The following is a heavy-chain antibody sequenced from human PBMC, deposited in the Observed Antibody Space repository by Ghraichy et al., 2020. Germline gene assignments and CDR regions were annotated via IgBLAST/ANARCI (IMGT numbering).Heavy chain of an antibody. CDR2: ISSDGSHI. J-gene: IGHJ2*01. D-gene: IGHD3-10*01. V-gene: IGHV3-30*04. CDR1: GFTFSSFA. CDR3: ARSLVRGFWYFDL. Sequence: GGSLRLSCAASGFTFSSFAIHWVRQTPGKGLEWVAVISSDGSHIYYADSATGRFTISRDNSKNALYLQMNSLRAEDTAMYYCARSLVRGFWYFDLWGRGTLVTVSS.